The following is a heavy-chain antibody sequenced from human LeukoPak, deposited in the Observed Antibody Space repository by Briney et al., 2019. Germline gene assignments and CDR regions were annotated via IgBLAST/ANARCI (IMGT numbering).Heavy chain of an antibody. CDR1: GGSISSGDYY. CDR2: IDYSGST. V-gene: IGHV4-30-4*01. CDR3: AREYGDYALDY. D-gene: IGHD4-17*01. Sequence: SETLSLTCTVSGGSISSGDYYWSWIRQPPGKGLEWIGYIDYSGSTYYHPSLKSRVTISVDTSKNQFSLKLSSVTAADTAVYYCAREYGDYALDYWGQGTLVTVSS. J-gene: IGHJ4*02.